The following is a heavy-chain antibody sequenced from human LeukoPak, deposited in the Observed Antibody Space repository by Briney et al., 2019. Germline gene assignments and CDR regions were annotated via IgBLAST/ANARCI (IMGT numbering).Heavy chain of an antibody. Sequence: GASVKVSCKASGGTFSSYAIGWVRQAPGQGLEWMGGIIPIFGTANYAQKFQGRVTITADESTSTAYMELSSLRSEDTAVYYCARGKVGAPVNYWGQGTLVTVSS. CDR1: GGTFSSYA. D-gene: IGHD1-26*01. CDR2: IIPIFGTA. V-gene: IGHV1-69*13. CDR3: ARGKVGAPVNY. J-gene: IGHJ4*02.